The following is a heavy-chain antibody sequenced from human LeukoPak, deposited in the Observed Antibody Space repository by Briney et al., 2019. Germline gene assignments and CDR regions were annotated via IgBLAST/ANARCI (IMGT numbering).Heavy chain of an antibody. Sequence: GGSLRLSCAASKFTFSSYAMSWVRQAPGKGLEWVSGISGSGGSTYCADSVKGRFTISRDNSKNTLYLQMNSLRAEDTAVYYCAKDDWRIHLWLPFDYWGQGTLVTVSS. D-gene: IGHD5-18*01. J-gene: IGHJ4*02. V-gene: IGHV3-23*01. CDR2: ISGSGGST. CDR1: KFTFSSYA. CDR3: AKDDWRIHLWLPFDY.